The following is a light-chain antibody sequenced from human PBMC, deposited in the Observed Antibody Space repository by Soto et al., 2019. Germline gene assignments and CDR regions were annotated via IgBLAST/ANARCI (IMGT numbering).Light chain of an antibody. CDR2: DVS. CDR1: SSDVGGYNY. J-gene: IGLJ2*01. CDR3: NSYGGSNNYVV. Sequence: QSVLTQAPSASGSPGQSVTISCTGTSSDVGGYNYVSWYQQHPGKAPQLIIYDVSKRPSGVPDRFSGSKSGNTASLPVSGLQAEDEADYFCNSYGGSNNYVVFGGGTQLTVL. V-gene: IGLV2-8*01.